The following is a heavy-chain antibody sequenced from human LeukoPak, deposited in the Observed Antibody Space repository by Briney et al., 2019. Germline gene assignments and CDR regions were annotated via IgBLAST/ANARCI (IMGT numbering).Heavy chain of an antibody. CDR1: GFTFSSYD. D-gene: IGHD2-15*01. V-gene: IGHV3-30*02. CDR2: MRYDGSSK. CDR3: AKDEGVVVAATGCDY. J-gene: IGHJ4*02. Sequence: PGRSLRLSCAASGFTFSSYDMHWVRQAPGKGLEWVAFMRYDGSSKYYADSVKGRFTISRDNSKNTLYLQMNSLRAEDTAVYYCAKDEGVVVAATGCDYWGQGTLVTVSS.